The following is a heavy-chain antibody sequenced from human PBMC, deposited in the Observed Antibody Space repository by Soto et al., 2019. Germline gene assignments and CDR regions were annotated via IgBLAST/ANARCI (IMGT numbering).Heavy chain of an antibody. D-gene: IGHD4-17*01. J-gene: IGHJ6*02. CDR2: ISSNGGST. CDR1: GFTFSSYA. CDR3: VKGQHADYGDPRTVMDV. Sequence: GGSLRLSCSASGFTFSSYAMHWVRLAPGKGLEYVSAISSNGGSTYYADSVKGRFTISRDNSKNTLYLQMSSLRAEDTAVYYCVKGQHADYGDPRTVMDVWGQGTTVTVSS. V-gene: IGHV3-64D*06.